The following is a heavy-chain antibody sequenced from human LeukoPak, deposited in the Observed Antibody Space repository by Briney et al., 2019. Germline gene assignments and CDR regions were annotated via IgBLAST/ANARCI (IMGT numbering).Heavy chain of an antibody. J-gene: IGHJ4*02. CDR1: GFTFSSYW. Sequence: PGGSLRLSCAASGFTFSSYWMTWVRQAPGKGLEWVANINPDASATYHVDSVKGRFTISRDNAKNSLYLQMISLRAEDTAVYYCARRINYNVDYWGQGTLVTVSS. CDR3: ARRINYNVDY. D-gene: IGHD4-11*01. CDR2: INPDASAT. V-gene: IGHV3-7*05.